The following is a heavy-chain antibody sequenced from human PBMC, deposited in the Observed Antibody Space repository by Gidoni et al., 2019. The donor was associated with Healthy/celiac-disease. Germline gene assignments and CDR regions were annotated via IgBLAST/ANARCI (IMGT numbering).Heavy chain of an antibody. J-gene: IGHJ4*02. V-gene: IGHV1-69*06. CDR1: GVTFTSYA. CDR2: IIPIFGTA. Sequence: QVQLVQSGAEAKTPRSSVKVSCKASGVTFTSYAISWVRQAPGQGLEWMGGIIPIFGTANYAQKFQGRVTITADKSTSTAYMELSSLRSEDTAVYYCARSNCGGDCYSWDYFDYWGQGTLVTVSS. D-gene: IGHD2-21*01. CDR3: ARSNCGGDCYSWDYFDY.